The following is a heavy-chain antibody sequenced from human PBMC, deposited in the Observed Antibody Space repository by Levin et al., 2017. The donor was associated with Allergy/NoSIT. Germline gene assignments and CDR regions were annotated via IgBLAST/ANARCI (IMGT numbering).Heavy chain of an antibody. CDR2: INHSGST. V-gene: IGHV4-34*01. CDR1: GGSFSGYY. D-gene: IGHD3-22*01. J-gene: IGHJ4*02. Sequence: SETLSLTCAVYGGSFSGYYWSWIRQPPGKGLEWIGEINHSGSTNYNPSLKSRVTISVDTSKNQFSLKLSSVTAADTAVYYCARDLYYYDSSGYPFDYWGQGTLVTVSS. CDR3: ARDLYYYDSSGYPFDY.